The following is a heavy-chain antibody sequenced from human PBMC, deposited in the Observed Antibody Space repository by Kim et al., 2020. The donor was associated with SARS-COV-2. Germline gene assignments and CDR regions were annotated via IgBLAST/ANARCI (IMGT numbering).Heavy chain of an antibody. V-gene: IGHV3-64*01. J-gene: IGHJ3*02. Sequence: GGSLRLSCAASGFTFSSYAMHWVRQAPGKGLEYVSAISSNGGSTYYANSVKGRFTISRDNSKNTLYLQMGSLRAEDMAVYYCARDGGPSTAMVAFDIWGQGTMVTVSS. CDR1: GFTFSSYA. D-gene: IGHD5-18*01. CDR3: ARDGGPSTAMVAFDI. CDR2: ISSNGGST.